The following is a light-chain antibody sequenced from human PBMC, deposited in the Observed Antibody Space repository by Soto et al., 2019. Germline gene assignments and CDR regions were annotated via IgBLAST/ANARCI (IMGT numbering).Light chain of an antibody. CDR1: QSISSW. Sequence: DIQITHSPSTLSASVGDRVTITCRASQSISSWLAWYQQKPGKAPKLLIYDASSLESGVPSRFSGSGSGTEFTLTISSLQPDDFATYYCQQYNSWWTFGQGTKV. V-gene: IGKV1-5*01. CDR3: QQYNSWWT. CDR2: DAS. J-gene: IGKJ1*01.